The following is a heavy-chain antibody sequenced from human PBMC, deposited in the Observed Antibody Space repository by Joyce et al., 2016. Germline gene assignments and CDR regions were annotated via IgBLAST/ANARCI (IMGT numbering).Heavy chain of an antibody. V-gene: IGHV3-74*03. CDR2: INVDATSI. CDR3: TRSDWFDP. Sequence: EVQLVESGGDLVQPGGSLKLSCAASGFMFSHYWMHWVRQAPGKGLVWVSRINVDATSITYADSVKGRFTSSRDNAKNTLYLQLTSLRAEDTAVYYCTRSDWFDPWGQGTLVTVSS. CDR1: GFMFSHYW. J-gene: IGHJ5*02.